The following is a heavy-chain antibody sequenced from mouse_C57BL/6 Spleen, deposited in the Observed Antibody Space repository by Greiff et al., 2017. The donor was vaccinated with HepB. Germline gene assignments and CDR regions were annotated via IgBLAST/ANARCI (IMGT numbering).Heavy chain of an antibody. CDR3: ARRAAY. CDR1: GYTFTDYY. V-gene: IGHV1-26*01. Sequence: EVQLQQSGPELVKPGASVKISCKASGYTFTDYYMNWVKQSHGKSLEWIGDINPNNGGTSYNQKFKGKATLTVDKSSSTAYMERRSLTSEDSAVYYCARRAAYWGQGTLVTVSA. CDR2: INPNNGGT. J-gene: IGHJ3*01. D-gene: IGHD3-3*01.